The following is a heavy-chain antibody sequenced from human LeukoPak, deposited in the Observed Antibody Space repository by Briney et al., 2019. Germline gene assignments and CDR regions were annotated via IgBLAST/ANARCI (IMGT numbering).Heavy chain of an antibody. Sequence: GGSLRLSCAASGFTFSSYNMNWVRLAPGKGLEWVSSIRSSTSNIYYADSVKGRVSISRDNAKNSLYLQMNGLRAEDTAVYYCAKGYCSSTSCPGWGYWGQGTLVTVSS. D-gene: IGHD2-2*01. J-gene: IGHJ4*02. CDR2: IRSSTSNI. V-gene: IGHV3-21*04. CDR1: GFTFSSYN. CDR3: AKGYCSSTSCPGWGY.